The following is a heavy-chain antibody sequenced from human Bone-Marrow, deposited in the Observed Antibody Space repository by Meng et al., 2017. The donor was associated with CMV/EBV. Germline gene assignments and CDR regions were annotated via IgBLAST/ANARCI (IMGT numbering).Heavy chain of an antibody. D-gene: IGHD3-10*01. Sequence: ASVKVSCKASGYTFTNYGISWVRQAPGQGLEWMGWISTYNGNTTYAQRLQDRVTMTTDTSTSTDDMEVKSLRYDDTADYYCARELSGWFDPWGQGTLVTVSS. CDR3: ARELSGWFDP. V-gene: IGHV1-18*01. CDR1: GYTFTNYG. J-gene: IGHJ5*02. CDR2: ISTYNGNT.